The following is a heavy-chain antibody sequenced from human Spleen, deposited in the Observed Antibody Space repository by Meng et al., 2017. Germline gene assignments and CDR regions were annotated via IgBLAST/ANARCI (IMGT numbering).Heavy chain of an antibody. J-gene: IGHJ5*01. V-gene: IGHV3-30-3*01. CDR2: VSHDGNSG. CDR1: GFTFTDYA. D-gene: IGHD2-15*01. Sequence: QIQLVESGGGVVQPGGSLRLSCATSGFTFTDYAMHWVRQAPGKGPEWVAIVSHDGNSGCYADSVKGRFSVSRDNFKNIQFLHMNSLRPEDTAVYYCVSDFVGWSDFWGQGTLVTVSS. CDR3: VSDFVGWSDF.